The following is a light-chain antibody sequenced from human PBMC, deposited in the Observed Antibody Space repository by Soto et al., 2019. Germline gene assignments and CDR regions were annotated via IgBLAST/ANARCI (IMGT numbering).Light chain of an antibody. CDR2: CAS. J-gene: IGKJ1*01. CDR3: QQYGSSPRT. CDR1: QSVSSAY. Sequence: EIVLTQSPGTLSLSPGERATLSCRASQSVSSAYLAWYQQKPGQAPRLLIYCASSRATGIPDRFSGSGSGTDFTLKISRLEPEDFAVYYCQQYGSSPRTFGQGTKVEIK. V-gene: IGKV3-20*01.